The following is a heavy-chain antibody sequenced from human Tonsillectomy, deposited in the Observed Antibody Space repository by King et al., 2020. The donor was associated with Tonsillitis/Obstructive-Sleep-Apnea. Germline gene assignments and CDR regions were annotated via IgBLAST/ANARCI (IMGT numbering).Heavy chain of an antibody. D-gene: IGHD3-10*01. CDR1: GGSISSGAYY. J-gene: IGHJ4*02. V-gene: IGHV4-31*03. CDR3: AREDYFGSGSYGN. Sequence: QLQESGPGLVKPSQTLSLTCTVSGGSISSGAYYWSWIRQHPGKGLEWIGYIYYSGSTYYNPSLKRRVTISVDTSKNQFSLNLTSVTAADTAVYYCAREDYFGSGSYGNWGQGTLVTVSS. CDR2: IYYSGST.